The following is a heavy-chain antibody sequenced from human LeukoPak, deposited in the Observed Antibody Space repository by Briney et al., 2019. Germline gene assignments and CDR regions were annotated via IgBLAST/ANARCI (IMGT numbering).Heavy chain of an antibody. CDR3: AREDDFWSGYIDY. J-gene: IGHJ4*02. V-gene: IGHV3-9*01. D-gene: IGHD3-3*01. CDR1: GFTFDDYA. Sequence: GRSLRLSCAASGFTFDDYAMHWVRQAPGKGLEWVSGISWDSGSIGYADSVKGRFTISRDNAKSTLYLQMNSLRAEDTAVYYCAREDDFWSGYIDYWGQGTLVTVSS. CDR2: ISWDSGSI.